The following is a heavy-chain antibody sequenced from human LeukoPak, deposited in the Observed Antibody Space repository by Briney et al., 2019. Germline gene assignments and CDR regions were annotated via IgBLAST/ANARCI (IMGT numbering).Heavy chain of an antibody. CDR1: GASITSYY. CDR3: ARWQESLKAFDI. Sequence: SETLSLTCSVSGASITSYYWTWIRQFPGKGLEWIGYIHHTGKNWYNPPLQSRVTLSVDTSQSQFSLRLTSVTAADTALYFCARWQESLKAFDIWGQGTTVTVSS. CDR2: IHHTGKN. J-gene: IGHJ3*02. D-gene: IGHD5-12*01. V-gene: IGHV4-59*01.